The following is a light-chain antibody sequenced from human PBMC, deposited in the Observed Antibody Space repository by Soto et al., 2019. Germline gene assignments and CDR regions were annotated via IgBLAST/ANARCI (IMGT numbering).Light chain of an antibody. CDR2: DAS. J-gene: IGKJ5*01. V-gene: IGKV3-11*01. CDR1: QSVSSY. Sequence: EIVFTPSPATLSLSPGERATLSCRASQSVSSYLAWYQQKPGQAPRLLIYDASNRATGIPARFSGSRSGTDFTLTISRLETEDFAVYYCQQRSNWPPITVGLGTRREI. CDR3: QQRSNWPPIT.